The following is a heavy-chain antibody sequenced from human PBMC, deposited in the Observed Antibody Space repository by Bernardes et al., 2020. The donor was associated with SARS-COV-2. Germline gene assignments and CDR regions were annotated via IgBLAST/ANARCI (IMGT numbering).Heavy chain of an antibody. D-gene: IGHD4-4*01. CDR2: ISGSGDTT. J-gene: IGHJ6*02. CDR1: GFTVGSYA. V-gene: IGHV3-23*01. Sequence: GGSLRLSCAASGFTVGSYAMSWVRQAPGKGLEWVSGISGSGDTTYYADSVKGRFTISRDISKNTVYLQMNSLRAGDTAIYYCAKDYSVIGQAVYYYGLDVWGQGTTVTVSS. CDR3: AKDYSVIGQAVYYYGLDV.